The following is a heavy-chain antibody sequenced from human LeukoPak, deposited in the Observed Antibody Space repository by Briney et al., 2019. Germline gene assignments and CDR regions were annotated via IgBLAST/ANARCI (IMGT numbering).Heavy chain of an antibody. V-gene: IGHV1-69*05. CDR3: ARVSLKGSTEYDY. Sequence: ASVKVSCKASGGTFSSYAISWVRQAPGQGLEWMGGIIPIFGTANYAQKFQGRVTITTDESTSTAYMELSSLRSKDTAVYYCARVSLKGSTEYDYWGQGTLVTVSS. CDR1: GGTFSSYA. D-gene: IGHD2-15*01. CDR2: IIPIFGTA. J-gene: IGHJ4*02.